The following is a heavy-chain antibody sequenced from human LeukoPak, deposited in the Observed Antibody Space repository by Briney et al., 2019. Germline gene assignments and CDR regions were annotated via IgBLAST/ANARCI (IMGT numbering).Heavy chain of an antibody. CDR1: GFTFSSYA. CDR2: ISGSGGT. CDR3: AKVAKYYYGSETYYFFEH. Sequence: GGSLRLSCAASGFTFSSYAMSWVRQAPGKGLEWVSTISGSGGTYYADSVKGRFTISRDNAKNSLYLQMNSLRVEDTAVYYCAKVAKYYYGSETYYFFEHWGQGTPVTASS. J-gene: IGHJ4*02. D-gene: IGHD3-10*01. V-gene: IGHV3-23*01.